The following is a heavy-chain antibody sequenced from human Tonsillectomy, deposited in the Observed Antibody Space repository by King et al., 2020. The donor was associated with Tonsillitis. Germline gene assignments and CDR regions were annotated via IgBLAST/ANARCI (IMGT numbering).Heavy chain of an antibody. D-gene: IGHD1-1*01. CDR1: GGTFSSYA. Sequence: QLVQSGAEVKKPGSSVKVSCKASGGTFSSYAISWVRQAPGQGLEWMGGIIPILGIANYAHKFRGRVAITADKSTSTAYMGVRSLRFEDTAIYYCGRDLDGGPPLRRNVSIGDYWGQGTLVTVSS. J-gene: IGHJ4*02. V-gene: IGHV1-69*04. CDR3: GRDLDGGPPLRRNVSIGDY. CDR2: IIPILGIA.